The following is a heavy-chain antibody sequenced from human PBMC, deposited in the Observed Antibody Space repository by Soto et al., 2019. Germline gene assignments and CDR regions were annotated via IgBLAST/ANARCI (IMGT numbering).Heavy chain of an antibody. D-gene: IGHD5-12*01. J-gene: IGHJ4*02. CDR1: GFTFSSYA. CDR3: AKEVGYSGYDFFKNGWYYFDY. Sequence: GGSLRLSCAASGFTFSSYAMSWVRQAPGKGLEWVSAISGSGGSTYYADSVKGRFTITRDNSKNTLYLQMNSLRAEDTAVYYCAKEVGYSGYDFFKNGWYYFDYWGQGTLVTVSS. V-gene: IGHV3-23*01. CDR2: ISGSGGST.